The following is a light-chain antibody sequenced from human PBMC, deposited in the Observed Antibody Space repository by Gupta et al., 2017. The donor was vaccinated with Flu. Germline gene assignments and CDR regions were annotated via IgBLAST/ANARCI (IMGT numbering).Light chain of an antibody. CDR2: GSS. Sequence: ETVLTQSPGTLSLSPGERATLSCRASQSVSNYLAWYQQKPGQAPRLLISGSSRRASGITDRLSGSGAWTDVALLSSRLEPEDFAVYYCQQYGTSPTFGQGTKVEIK. CDR1: QSVSNY. V-gene: IGKV3-20*01. CDR3: QQYGTSPT. J-gene: IGKJ2*01.